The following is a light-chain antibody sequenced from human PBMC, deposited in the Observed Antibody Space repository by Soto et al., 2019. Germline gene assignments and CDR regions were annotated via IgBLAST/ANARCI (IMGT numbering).Light chain of an antibody. Sequence: DIQMTQSPSSLSASVGDRVTITCRASQDISVYLAWYQQKPGKVPKLLIYSASTLQSGVPSRFSGSGSGPDFTLTISSLQPEDVATYYCQKSNTAPLTFGQGTRLEIK. V-gene: IGKV1-27*01. CDR3: QKSNTAPLT. CDR1: QDISVY. J-gene: IGKJ5*01. CDR2: SAS.